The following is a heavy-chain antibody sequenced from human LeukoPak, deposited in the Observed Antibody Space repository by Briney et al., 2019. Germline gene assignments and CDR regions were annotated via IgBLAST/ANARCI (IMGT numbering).Heavy chain of an antibody. CDR1: GFTFTSYV. CDR2: ISYDGSNK. D-gene: IGHD6-13*01. V-gene: IGHV3-30*03. Sequence: GRSLRLSCAASGFTFTSYVMHWVRQAPGKGLQWVALISYDGSNKYYADSVKGRFTISRDNSKNTLYLQMNSLRAEDTAVYYCARPRGAAAGTFGFDPWGQGILVTVSS. J-gene: IGHJ5*02. CDR3: ARPRGAAAGTFGFDP.